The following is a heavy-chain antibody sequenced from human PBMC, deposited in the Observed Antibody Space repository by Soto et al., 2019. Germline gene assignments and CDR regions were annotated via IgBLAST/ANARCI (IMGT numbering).Heavy chain of an antibody. J-gene: IGHJ6*01. V-gene: IGHV3-48*02. CDR2: ISSSSSTI. D-gene: IGHD3-3*01. CDR3: ARDPERFLEWLLYRSGDDYYGMDV. CDR1: GFTFSSYS. Sequence: EVQLVESGGGLVQPGGSLRLSCAASGFTFSSYSMNWVRQAPGKGLEWVSYISSSSSTIYYADSVKGRFTISRDNAKNSLYLQMNSLRDEDTAVYYCARDPERFLEWLLYRSGDDYYGMDVW.